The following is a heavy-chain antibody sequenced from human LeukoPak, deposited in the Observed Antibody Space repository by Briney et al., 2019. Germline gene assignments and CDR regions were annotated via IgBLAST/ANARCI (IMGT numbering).Heavy chain of an antibody. CDR1: GGSISSYY. J-gene: IGHJ3*02. D-gene: IGHD1-26*01. V-gene: IGHV4-4*07. Sequence: PSETLSLTCTVSGGSISSYYWSWIRQPAGKGLEWIGRIYTSGSTNYNPSLKSRVTMSVDTSKNQFSLKLSSVTAADTAVYYCARALLNRYSGSQLRMGAFDIWGQGTMVTVSS. CDR2: IYTSGST. CDR3: ARALLNRYSGSQLRMGAFDI.